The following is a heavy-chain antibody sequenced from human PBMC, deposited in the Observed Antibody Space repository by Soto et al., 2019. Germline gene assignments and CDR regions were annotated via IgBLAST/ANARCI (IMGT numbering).Heavy chain of an antibody. D-gene: IGHD3-16*01. CDR2: MNPNSGNT. J-gene: IGHJ4*02. CDR1: GYPFTSYD. V-gene: IGHV1-8*01. Sequence: QVQLVQSGAEVKKPGASVKVSCKTSGYPFTSYDINWVRQATGQGLESMGWMNPNSGNTGSAQKFQGRVTMTRDTATTTAYMEVSSLSSEDTGVYYCARVWGSIDYWGRGTLVIVSS. CDR3: ARVWGSIDY.